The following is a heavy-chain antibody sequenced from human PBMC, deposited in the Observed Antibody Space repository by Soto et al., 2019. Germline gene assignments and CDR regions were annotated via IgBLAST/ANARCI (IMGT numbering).Heavy chain of an antibody. D-gene: IGHD1-26*01. CDR1: GFTFSSYA. CDR2: ISGSGGST. V-gene: IGHV3-23*01. Sequence: EVQLLESGGGLVQPGGSLRLSCAASGFTFSSYAMSWVRQAPGKGLEGVSAISGSGGSTYYADSVKGRFTISRDNSKNMLYMKMHSLRAEKTAVYYIAKVFSWDSDAFAMWGQGTMVTGSS. CDR3: AKVFSWDSDAFAM. J-gene: IGHJ3*02.